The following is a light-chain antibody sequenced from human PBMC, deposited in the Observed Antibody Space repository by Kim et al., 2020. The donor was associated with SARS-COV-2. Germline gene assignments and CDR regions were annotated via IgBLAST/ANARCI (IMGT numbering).Light chain of an antibody. CDR3: QSYDSSLSGHVV. CDR2: GNS. J-gene: IGLJ2*01. V-gene: IGLV1-40*01. CDR1: SSNIGAGYD. Sequence: VTNSCTGSSSNIGAGYDVHWYQHLPGTAPKLLIYGNSNRPSGVPDRFSGSKSGTSASLAITGLQAEDEADYYCQSYDSSLSGHVVFGGGTQLTVL.